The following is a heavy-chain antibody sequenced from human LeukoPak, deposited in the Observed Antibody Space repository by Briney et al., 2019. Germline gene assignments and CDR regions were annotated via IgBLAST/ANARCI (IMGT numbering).Heavy chain of an antibody. CDR2: ILYDGSEQ. CDR3: AREVGATFDY. J-gene: IGHJ4*02. CDR1: GFTFSNCA. D-gene: IGHD1-26*01. Sequence: PGGSLRLSCGASGFTFSNCAMHWVRQAPGKGLEWVAVILYDGSEQFYADSVKGRFIISRDNSKNTLHLQMNSLRDEDTAVYYCAREVGATFDYWGQGTLVTVSS. V-gene: IGHV3-30-3*01.